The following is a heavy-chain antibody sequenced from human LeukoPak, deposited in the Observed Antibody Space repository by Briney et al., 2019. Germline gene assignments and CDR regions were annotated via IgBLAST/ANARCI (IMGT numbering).Heavy chain of an antibody. D-gene: IGHD6-13*01. CDR2: IYYSEST. CDR1: GGSISSYY. CDR3: ARGNSSSWSFDY. J-gene: IGHJ4*02. V-gene: IGHV4-59*01. Sequence: SETLSLTCTVSGGSISSYYWSWIRQPPGKGLEWIGYIYYSESTNYNPSLKSRVTISVDTSKNQFSLKLSSVTAADTAVYYCARGNSSSWSFDYWGQGTLVTVSS.